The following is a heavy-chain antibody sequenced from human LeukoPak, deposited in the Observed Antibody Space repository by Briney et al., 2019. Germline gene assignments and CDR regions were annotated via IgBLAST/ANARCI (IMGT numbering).Heavy chain of an antibody. CDR2: IIPIFATA. J-gene: IGHJ4*02. D-gene: IGHD3-10*01. Sequence: ASVEVSYKASGGTFSSYAISWVRQAPGQGLEWMGGIIPIFATANYAQKFQGRVTITTDKSTSTAYMELSSLRSEDTAVYYCARDFIGSGSYYAGFDYWGRGTLVTVSS. CDR3: ARDFIGSGSYYAGFDY. CDR1: GGTFSSYA. V-gene: IGHV1-69*05.